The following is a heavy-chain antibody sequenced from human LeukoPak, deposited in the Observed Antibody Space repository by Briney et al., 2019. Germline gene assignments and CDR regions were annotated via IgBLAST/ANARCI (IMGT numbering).Heavy chain of an antibody. J-gene: IGHJ3*02. Sequence: GGSLRLSCAASGFFVSNNYMSWVRQAPGKGLEWVSYISSSGSTIYYADSVKGRFTISRDNAKNSLYLQMNSLRAEDTAVYYCAVASCGGDCYSQDAFDIWGQGTMVTVSS. D-gene: IGHD2-21*02. CDR1: GFFVSNNY. CDR3: AVASCGGDCYSQDAFDI. V-gene: IGHV3-11*04. CDR2: ISSSGSTI.